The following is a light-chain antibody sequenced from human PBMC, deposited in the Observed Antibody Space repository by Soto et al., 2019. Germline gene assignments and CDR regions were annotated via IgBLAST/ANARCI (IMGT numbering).Light chain of an antibody. CDR3: QQSYNIPRT. CDR2: AAS. Sequence: IQLTQSPSSLSASVGDRVTITCRASQGIRSALGWYQQRPGKAPKLLIYAASGLQSGVPSRFSGSGSGTDFTLTITSLQPEDFATYSCQQSYNIPRTFGQGTKVDIK. V-gene: IGKV1-39*01. J-gene: IGKJ1*01. CDR1: QGIRSA.